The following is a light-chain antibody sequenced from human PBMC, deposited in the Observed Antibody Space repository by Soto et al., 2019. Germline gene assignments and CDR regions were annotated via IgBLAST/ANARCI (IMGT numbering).Light chain of an antibody. Sequence: DIQMTQSPPSLSASVGDRVTITCRASQDISNFVAWYQQKPGKAPKLLIYAASTLQSEVPSRFSGSGSGTDFNLTINSLQPEDVATYSCQKYSSVPVFGPGTKVEIK. CDR1: QDISNF. CDR2: AAS. V-gene: IGKV1-27*01. J-gene: IGKJ3*01. CDR3: QKYSSVPV.